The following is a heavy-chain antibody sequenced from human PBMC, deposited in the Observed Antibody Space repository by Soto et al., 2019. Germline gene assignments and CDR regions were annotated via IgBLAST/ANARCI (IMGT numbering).Heavy chain of an antibody. CDR1: GYTFTNYG. Sequence: QVQLVQSGAEVKKPGASVKVSCKASGYTFTNYGIDWVRQAPGQRLEWLGRINAGNGDTARSPRFQGRVTITRDASATIADMELSSLTSEDTAVYYGVSNQKGTYTGMDVWGQGTTGTVSS. CDR2: INAGNGDT. CDR3: VSNQKGTYTGMDV. J-gene: IGHJ6*02. D-gene: IGHD5-18*01. V-gene: IGHV1-3*01.